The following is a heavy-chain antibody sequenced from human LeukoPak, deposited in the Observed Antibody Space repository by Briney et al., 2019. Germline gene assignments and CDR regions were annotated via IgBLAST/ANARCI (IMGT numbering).Heavy chain of an antibody. J-gene: IGHJ6*02. CDR2: IIPIFGTA. CDR3: AREDIVVVPAAPNVYYYYGMDV. CDR1: GGTFSSYA. Sequence: SVKVSCKASGGTFSSYAISWVRQAPGQGLEWMGGIIPIFGTANYAQKFQGRVTMTRDTSTSTVYMELSSLRSEDTAVYYCAREDIVVVPAAPNVYYYYGMDVWGQGTTVTVSS. V-gene: IGHV1-69*05. D-gene: IGHD2-2*01.